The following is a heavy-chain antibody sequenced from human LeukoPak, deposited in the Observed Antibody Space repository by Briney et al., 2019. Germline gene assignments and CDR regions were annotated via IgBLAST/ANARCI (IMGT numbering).Heavy chain of an antibody. CDR2: IKADGGEK. J-gene: IGHJ4*02. D-gene: IGHD6-6*01. CDR1: GFTFSTYW. V-gene: IGHV3-7*01. CDR3: ARGGAARPDF. Sequence: GGSLRLSCAVSGFTFSTYWMNWFRQTPGKGLEWVAKIKADGGEKDHVASVRGRFTISRHNAKNSLYLQMNSLRVEDTAVYYCARGGAARPDFWGQGTLVTVSS.